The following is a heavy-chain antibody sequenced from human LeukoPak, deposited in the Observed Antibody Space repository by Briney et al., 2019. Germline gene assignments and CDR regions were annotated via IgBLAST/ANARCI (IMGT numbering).Heavy chain of an antibody. J-gene: IGHJ4*02. D-gene: IGHD3-10*01. CDR3: ARHAVRVRSYQPDY. CDR1: GYSFTTHW. V-gene: IGHV5-51*01. Sequence: GESLKISCKGSGYSFTTHWIGWVRQMPGKGLEWMGIIYPGDSDTRYSPSFQGQVTISADKSISTAYLQWSSLKASDTAMYYCARHAVRVRSYQPDYWGQGTLVTVSS. CDR2: IYPGDSDT.